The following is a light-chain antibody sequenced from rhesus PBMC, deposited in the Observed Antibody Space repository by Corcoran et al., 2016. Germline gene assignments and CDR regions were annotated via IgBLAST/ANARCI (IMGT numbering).Light chain of an antibody. Sequence: DIQMTQSPSSLFASVGDTVTITGRASQAISNNSAWYQQKPGKVPKLLINYASTLQSGVPSRFSGSGSGTDFTLAISSLRPKDFATFSYRLGYRAPRTFDPGTKLESK. CDR1: QAISNN. CDR2: YAS. J-gene: IGKJ1*01. CDR3: RLGYRAPRT. V-gene: IGKV1S15*01.